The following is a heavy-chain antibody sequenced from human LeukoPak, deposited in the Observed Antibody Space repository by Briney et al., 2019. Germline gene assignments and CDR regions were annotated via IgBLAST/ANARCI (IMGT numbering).Heavy chain of an antibody. CDR3: AKGVHSSGWPNWFDP. V-gene: IGHV3-74*01. D-gene: IGHD6-19*01. J-gene: IGHJ5*02. Sequence: GGSLRLSCAASGFTISNQWMHWVRQAPGKGLVWVSRINTDARRTDYAASVKGRFTISRDNSKNTLYLQMNSLRAEDTAVYYCAKGVHSSGWPNWFDPWGQGTLVTVSS. CDR2: INTDARRT. CDR1: GFTISNQW.